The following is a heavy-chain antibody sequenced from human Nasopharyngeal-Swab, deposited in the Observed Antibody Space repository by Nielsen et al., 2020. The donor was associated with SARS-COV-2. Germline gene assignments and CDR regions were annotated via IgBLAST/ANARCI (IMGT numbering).Heavy chain of an antibody. CDR1: GYTFTSYD. CDR3: ARSRVAKDYYYYYGMDV. Sequence: ASVKVSCKASGYTFTSYDINWVRQATGQGLEWVGWMNPNSGNTGYAQKFQGRVTMTRNTSISTAYMELSSLRSEDTAVYYCARSRVAKDYYYYYGMDVWGQGTTVTVSS. J-gene: IGHJ6*02. CDR2: MNPNSGNT. V-gene: IGHV1-8*01.